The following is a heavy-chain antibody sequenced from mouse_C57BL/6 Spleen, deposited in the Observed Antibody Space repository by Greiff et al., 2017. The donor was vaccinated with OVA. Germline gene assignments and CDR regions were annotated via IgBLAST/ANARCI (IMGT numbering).Heavy chain of an antibody. CDR2: IYPGDGDT. CDR1: GYAFRSSW. CDR3: ARSTVVAFDY. D-gene: IGHD1-1*01. V-gene: IGHV1-82*01. J-gene: IGHJ2*01. Sequence: QVQLKQSGPELVKPGASVKISCKASGYAFRSSWMNWVKQRPGKGLEWIGRIYPGDGDTNYNGKFKGKATLTADKSSSTAYMQLSSLTSEDSAVYFCARSTVVAFDYWGQGTTLTVSS.